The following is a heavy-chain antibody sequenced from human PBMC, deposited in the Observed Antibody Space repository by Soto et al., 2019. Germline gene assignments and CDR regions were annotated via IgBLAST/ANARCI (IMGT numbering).Heavy chain of an antibody. D-gene: IGHD2-2*01. J-gene: IGHJ5*02. CDR1: GYTFTGYY. Sequence: QMQLVQSGAEVKKPGASVKFSCKASGYTFTGYYMHSLRQAPGQGLEWMGWINPNSGGTNYAQKCQGRVTMTRDTSISTAYMELSRLRSDDTAVYYCARDSTGRGNWFDPWGQGTLVTVSS. V-gene: IGHV1-2*02. CDR3: ARDSTGRGNWFDP. CDR2: INPNSGGT.